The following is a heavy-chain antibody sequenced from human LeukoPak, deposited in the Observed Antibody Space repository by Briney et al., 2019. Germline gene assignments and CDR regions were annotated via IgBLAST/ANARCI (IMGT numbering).Heavy chain of an antibody. CDR3: AKVSASGRVDWFDP. J-gene: IGHJ5*02. V-gene: IGHV3-23*01. D-gene: IGHD3-10*01. CDR1: GLTFSSSA. CDR2: FSGSGGST. Sequence: GGSLRLSCAAFGLTFSSSAMTGVGKSPGKGLKGVSAFSGSGGSTYYAGSVKGRFTISRDNSKNTLYLQMNSLRAEDTAVYYCAKVSASGRVDWFDPWGQGTLVTVSS.